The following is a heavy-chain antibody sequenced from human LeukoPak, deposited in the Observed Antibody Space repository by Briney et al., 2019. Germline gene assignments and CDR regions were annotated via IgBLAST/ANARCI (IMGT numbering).Heavy chain of an antibody. D-gene: IGHD3-10*01. Sequence: AGGSLRLSCAASGFTFSSYWMHWPRQAPGEGLVWVSRMNSDGSSTSYADCVKGRFTISRDNAKNTLYLQMNSLRAEDTAVYYCARELGDYYYYMDVWGKGTTVTVSS. J-gene: IGHJ6*03. CDR1: GFTFSSYW. CDR2: MNSDGSST. CDR3: ARELGDYYYYMDV. V-gene: IGHV3-74*01.